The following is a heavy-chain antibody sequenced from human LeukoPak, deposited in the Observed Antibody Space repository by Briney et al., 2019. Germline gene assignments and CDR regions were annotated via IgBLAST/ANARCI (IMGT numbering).Heavy chain of an antibody. CDR2: INPIIGGT. CDR1: VYTFTGYY. Sequence: ASVNVSCKPSVYTFTGYYMHWVRQAPGQGREWMGWINPIIGGTNYAQKLKGRVTMTRDTSISTAYMELSRLRSDDTAVYYCARENGYSSGWYDRLNWFDPWGQGTLVTVSS. D-gene: IGHD6-19*01. J-gene: IGHJ5*02. CDR3: ARENGYSSGWYDRLNWFDP. V-gene: IGHV1-2*02.